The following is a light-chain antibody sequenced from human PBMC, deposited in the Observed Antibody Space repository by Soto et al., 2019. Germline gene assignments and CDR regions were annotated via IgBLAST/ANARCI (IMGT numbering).Light chain of an antibody. J-gene: IGLJ2*01. Sequence: QSVLTQPPSVSGAPGQRVTISCTGSSSNIGAGYDVHWYQQLPGTAPKLLIYGNSNRPSGVPXRFXXSKSGTSAXLAXTGLQAEDEADYYCQSYDSSLSGVFGGGTKLTVL. V-gene: IGLV1-40*01. CDR3: QSYDSSLSGV. CDR1: SSNIGAGYD. CDR2: GNS.